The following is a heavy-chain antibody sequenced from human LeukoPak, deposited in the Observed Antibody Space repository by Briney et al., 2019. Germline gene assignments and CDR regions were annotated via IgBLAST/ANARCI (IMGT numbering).Heavy chain of an antibody. Sequence: GGSLRLSCAASGFTVSSNYMSWVRQAPGKGLEWVSVIYSGGSTYYAGSVKGRFTISRDNSKNTLYLQMNSLRAEDTAVYYCARDFRFLDDYWGQGTLVTVSS. CDR3: ARDFRFLDDY. D-gene: IGHD3-3*01. J-gene: IGHJ4*02. CDR1: GFTVSSNY. CDR2: IYSGGST. V-gene: IGHV3-53*05.